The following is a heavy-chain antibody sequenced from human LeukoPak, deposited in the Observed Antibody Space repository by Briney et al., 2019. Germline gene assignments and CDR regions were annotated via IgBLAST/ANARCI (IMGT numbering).Heavy chain of an antibody. J-gene: IGHJ3*02. Sequence: GGSLRLSCAASGFTFSSYAMSWVRQAPGKGLEWVANIKQDGSEKYYVDSVKGRFTISRDNAKNSLYLQMNSLRAEDTAVYYCARDRTLSWFGATPMAFDIWGQGTMVTVSS. CDR1: GFTFSSYA. CDR2: IKQDGSEK. CDR3: ARDRTLSWFGATPMAFDI. V-gene: IGHV3-7*01. D-gene: IGHD3-10*01.